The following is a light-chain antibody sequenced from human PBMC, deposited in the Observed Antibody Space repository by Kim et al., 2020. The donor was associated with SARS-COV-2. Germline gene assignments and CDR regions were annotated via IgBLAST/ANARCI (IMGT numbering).Light chain of an antibody. J-gene: IGLJ3*02. CDR2: DVT. CDR1: SSDVGAYNY. Sequence: GQSITISCTGTSSDVGAYNYVAWYQQPPGKAPKVMIYDVTHRPSGVSHRCSGSKSGNTASLTISGLQAEDEADYYCASYTSGSAWVFGGGTQLTVL. CDR3: ASYTSGSAWV. V-gene: IGLV2-14*03.